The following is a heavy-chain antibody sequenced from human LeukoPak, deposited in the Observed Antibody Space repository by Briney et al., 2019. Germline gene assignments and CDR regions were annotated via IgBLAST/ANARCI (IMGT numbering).Heavy chain of an antibody. CDR2: INPNSGGT. CDR3: ARGRNSVYYFNVVAPSYFDY. CDR1: GYTFTDYY. D-gene: IGHD3-22*01. J-gene: IGHJ4*02. Sequence: GASVKVSCKASGYTFTDYYMHWVRQAPGQGLEWMGRINPNSGGTNYAQKFQGRVTMTRDTSINTAYMDLSRLRSDDTAVYYCARGRNSVYYFNVVAPSYFDYWGQGTLVTVSS. V-gene: IGHV1-2*06.